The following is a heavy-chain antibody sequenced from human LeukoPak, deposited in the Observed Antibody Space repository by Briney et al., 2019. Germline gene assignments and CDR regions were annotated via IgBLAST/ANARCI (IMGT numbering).Heavy chain of an antibody. Sequence: SETLSLTCTVSGYSIRSGYYWGWIRQPPGKGLEWIGNIYHSGSTYYNPSLKSRVTISVDTPKNQFSLKLSSVTAADTAVYYCARDGTSSSCSSTSCYQDYWGQGTLVTVSS. V-gene: IGHV4-38-2*02. CDR3: ARDGTSSSCSSTSCYQDY. CDR2: IYHSGST. D-gene: IGHD2-2*01. CDR1: GYSIRSGYY. J-gene: IGHJ4*02.